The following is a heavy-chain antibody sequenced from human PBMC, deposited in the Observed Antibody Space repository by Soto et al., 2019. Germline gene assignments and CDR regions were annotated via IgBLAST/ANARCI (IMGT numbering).Heavy chain of an antibody. CDR1: VFTFSSYGMTFSSYA. CDR3: ATFREYYQRSGSRTYYFYGMDV. CDR2: ISGSGDST. J-gene: IGHJ6*02. V-gene: IGHV3-23*01. Sequence: EVQLLESGGGSVQPGGSLRLSCAASVFTFSSYGMTFSSYAMSWVRKAPGKGLEWVSTISGSGDSTYYADSVKGRFTISRYNSKNTLFLQMNSLRAGDTALYYCATFREYYQRSGSRTYYFYGMDVWGQGTTVTVSS. D-gene: IGHD3-10*01.